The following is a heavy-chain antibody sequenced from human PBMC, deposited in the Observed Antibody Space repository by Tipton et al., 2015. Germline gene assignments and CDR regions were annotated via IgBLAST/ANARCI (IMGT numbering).Heavy chain of an antibody. V-gene: IGHV4-61*01. CDR2: ISFSDTT. CDR3: ARFMGYSYGPDNWFDP. CDR1: GGSVSSGSYY. Sequence: GLVKPSETLSLTCTVSGGSVSSGSYYWSWIRQPPGKGLEWIGYISFSDTTHYNPSLKSRVTISVDTSKNRFSLKLSSVTAADTAVYYCARFMGYSYGPDNWFDPWGQGTLVTVSS. D-gene: IGHD5-18*01. J-gene: IGHJ5*02.